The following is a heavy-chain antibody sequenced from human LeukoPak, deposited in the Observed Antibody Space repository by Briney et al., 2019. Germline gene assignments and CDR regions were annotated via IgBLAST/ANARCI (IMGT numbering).Heavy chain of an antibody. D-gene: IGHD3-10*02. CDR2: ISYDGSNK. J-gene: IGHJ6*02. V-gene: IGHV3-30*14. Sequence: GGSLRLSCAASGFAFSSYAMHWVRQAPGKGLEWVVVISYDGSNKYYADSVKGRFTISRDNSKNTLYLQMNSLRAEDTAVYYCARDVTGLFDYYYGMDVWGQGTTVTVSS. CDR1: GFAFSSYA. CDR3: ARDVTGLFDYYYGMDV.